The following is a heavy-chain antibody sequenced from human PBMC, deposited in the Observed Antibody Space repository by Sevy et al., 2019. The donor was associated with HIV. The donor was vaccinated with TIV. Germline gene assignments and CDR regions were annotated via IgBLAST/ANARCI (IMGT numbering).Heavy chain of an antibody. CDR1: GFIFSSYG. Sequence: GGSLRLSCVASGFIFSSYGIHWVRQAPGKGLEWVAVISFDGTNKYYVDSLKGRFTISRDNSKNTLYLQMNSLRTEDTGVYHCARGRVGYSDFWSGYNFDFWGQGILVTVSS. CDR2: ISFDGTNK. CDR3: ARGRVGYSDFWSGYNFDF. V-gene: IGHV3-30*03. D-gene: IGHD3-3*01. J-gene: IGHJ4*02.